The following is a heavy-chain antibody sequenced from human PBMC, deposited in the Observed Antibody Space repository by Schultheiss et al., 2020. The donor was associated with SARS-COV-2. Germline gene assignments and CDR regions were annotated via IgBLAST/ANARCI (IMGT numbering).Heavy chain of an antibody. CDR3: ARGAILGVVTGDY. V-gene: IGHV1-2*02. CDR1: GYTFTGYY. J-gene: IGHJ4*02. D-gene: IGHD3-3*01. Sequence: ASVKVSCKASGYTFTGYYIHWVRQAPGQGLEWMGWINPNTAGTNYAQKFQGRVTMTRDTSISTAYMELSRLRSDDTAVYYCARGAILGVVTGDYWGQGTLVTVSS. CDR2: INPNTAGT.